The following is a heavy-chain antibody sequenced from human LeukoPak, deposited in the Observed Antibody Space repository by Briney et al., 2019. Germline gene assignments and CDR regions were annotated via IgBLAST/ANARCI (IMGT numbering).Heavy chain of an antibody. CDR3: ASHYGSGSFYSPFDY. V-gene: IGHV4-59*01. J-gene: IGHJ4*02. D-gene: IGHD3-10*01. CDR2: IYYSGST. CDR1: GGSISSYY. Sequence: PSGTLSLTCTVSGGSISSYYWSWIRQPPGKGLEWIGYIYYSGSTNYNPSLKSRVTISLDTSKNQFSLKLNSVTAADTAVYYCASHYGSGSFYSPFDYWGQGTLVTVSS.